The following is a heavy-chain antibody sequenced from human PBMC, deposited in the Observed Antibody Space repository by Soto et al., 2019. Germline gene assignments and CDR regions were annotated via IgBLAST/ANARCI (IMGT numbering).Heavy chain of an antibody. D-gene: IGHD3-22*01. J-gene: IGHJ4*02. CDR3: ARGPTDYYDNSGDYFLDY. CDR1: GYTFTTYG. V-gene: IGHV1-18*01. Sequence: QVQLVQSGAEVKKPGASVKVSCKASGYTFTTYGMSWVRQAPGQGLDWMGWIITYNGNTKYAERLQGRVTMTTDTTTGTAYMELRSLRSDDTAVYYCARGPTDYYDNSGDYFLDYWGQGNLVTVAS. CDR2: IITYNGNT.